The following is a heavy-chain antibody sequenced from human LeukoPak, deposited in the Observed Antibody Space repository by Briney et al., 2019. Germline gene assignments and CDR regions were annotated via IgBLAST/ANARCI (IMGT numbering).Heavy chain of an antibody. J-gene: IGHJ4*02. CDR2: ISGNGGST. CDR1: GFTFSSYG. Sequence: GGSLRLSCAASGFTFSSYGMNWVRQAPGKGLEWVSGISGNGGSTYYADSVKGRFTISRDNSKNTLYLQMNSLRAEDTAVYYCARDLMGIAYRGAFYYWGQGTLVTVSS. D-gene: IGHD6-13*01. CDR3: ARDLMGIAYRGAFYY. V-gene: IGHV3-23*01.